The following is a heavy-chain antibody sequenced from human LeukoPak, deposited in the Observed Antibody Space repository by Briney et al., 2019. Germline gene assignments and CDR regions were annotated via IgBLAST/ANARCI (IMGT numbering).Heavy chain of an antibody. CDR1: GFTFSSYG. CDR2: IWYGGSNK. CDR3: AKDGIAAAGTVDAFDI. D-gene: IGHD6-13*01. Sequence: GRSLRLSCAASGFTFSSYGMHWVRQAPGKGLEWVAVIWYGGSNKYYADSVKGRFTISRDNSKNTLYLQMNSLRAEDTAVYYCAKDGIAAAGTVDAFDIWGQGTMVTVSS. V-gene: IGHV3-30*18. J-gene: IGHJ3*02.